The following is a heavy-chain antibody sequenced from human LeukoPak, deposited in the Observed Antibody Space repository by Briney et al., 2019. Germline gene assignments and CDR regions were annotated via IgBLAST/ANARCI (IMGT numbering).Heavy chain of an antibody. CDR2: INTSGVST. CDR1: GYTFTSYY. V-gene: IGHV1-46*01. CDR3: ARSQGGNTLWFDP. D-gene: IGHD4-23*01. Sequence: ASVKVSCKASGYTFTSYYMHWVRQAPGQGLEWMGIINTSGVSTTYAQKFQGRVSMTRDTSTSTVYLEVSSLRSEDTAVYYCARSQGGNTLWFDPWGQGTLVTVSS. J-gene: IGHJ5*02.